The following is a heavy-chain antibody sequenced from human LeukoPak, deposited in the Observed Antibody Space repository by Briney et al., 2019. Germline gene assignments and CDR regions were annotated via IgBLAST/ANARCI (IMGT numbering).Heavy chain of an antibody. J-gene: IGHJ4*02. Sequence: SETLSLTCTVSGDSISSSSYYWGWIRQPPGKGLEWIGTIFYSGSTYYNPSLKSRVTISVDTSKNQFSLKLSSVTAADTAVYYCARIGRRWLQYTHRFDYWGQGTLVTVSS. D-gene: IGHD5-24*01. V-gene: IGHV4-39*01. CDR1: GDSISSSSYY. CDR3: ARIGRRWLQYTHRFDY. CDR2: IFYSGST.